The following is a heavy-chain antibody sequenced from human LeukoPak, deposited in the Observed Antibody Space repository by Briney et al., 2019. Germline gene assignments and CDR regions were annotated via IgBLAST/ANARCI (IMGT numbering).Heavy chain of an antibody. CDR1: GFTFSSYS. J-gene: IGHJ6*02. Sequence: PGGSLRLSCAASGFTFSSYSMNWVRQAPGKGLEWVSSISSSSSYIYYADSVKGRFTISRDNAKNSLYLQMNSLRAEDTAVYYCARGPPFTMMAVDVWGQGTTVTVSS. CDR2: ISSSSSYI. CDR3: ARGPPFTMMAVDV. V-gene: IGHV3-21*01. D-gene: IGHD3-22*01.